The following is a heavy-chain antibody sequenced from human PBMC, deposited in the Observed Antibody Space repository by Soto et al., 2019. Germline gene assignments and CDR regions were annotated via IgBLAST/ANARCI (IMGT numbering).Heavy chain of an antibody. V-gene: IGHV1-18*01. D-gene: IGHD3-10*01. CDR1: GYTFTSYG. CDR2: ISAYNGNT. J-gene: IGHJ3*02. CDR3: ARDFVLWFGESMIDAFDI. Sequence: SVKVSCKASGYTFTSYGISWVRQAPGQGLEWMGWISAYNGNTNYAQKLQGRVTMTTDTSTSTAYMELRGLRSDDTAVYYCARDFVLWFGESMIDAFDIWGQGTMVTVSS.